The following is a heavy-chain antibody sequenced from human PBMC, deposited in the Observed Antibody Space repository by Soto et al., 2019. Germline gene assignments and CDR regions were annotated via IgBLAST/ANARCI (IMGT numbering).Heavy chain of an antibody. D-gene: IGHD5-18*01. CDR2: IYYSGST. V-gene: IGHV4-31*03. CDR3: ARDRRGYSYDYYYGMDV. Sequence: QVQLQESGPGLVKPSQTLSLTCTVSGGSISSGGYYWSWIRQHPGKGLEWIGYIYYSGSTYYNPSLKSRVTISVDTSKNQCSLKLSSVTAADTAVYYCARDRRGYSYDYYYGMDVWGQGTTVTVSS. CDR1: GGSISSGGYY. J-gene: IGHJ6*02.